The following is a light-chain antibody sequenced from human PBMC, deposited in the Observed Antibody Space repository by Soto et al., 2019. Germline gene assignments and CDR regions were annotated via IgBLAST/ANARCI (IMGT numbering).Light chain of an antibody. CDR1: QSVSSSY. CDR2: DAS. J-gene: IGKJ1*01. CDR3: QQRSNWPPWT. Sequence: EIVMTQSPATLSVSPGERATLSCGASQSVSSSYLAWYQQKPGLAPSLLIYDASSRATGIPDRFSGSGSGTDFTLTISRLAPEDFAFYYCQQRSNWPPWTFGQGTKVDIK. V-gene: IGKV3D-20*02.